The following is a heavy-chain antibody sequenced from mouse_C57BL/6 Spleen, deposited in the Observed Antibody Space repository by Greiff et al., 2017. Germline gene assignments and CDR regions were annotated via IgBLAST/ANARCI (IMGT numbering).Heavy chain of an antibody. CDR2: IYPGDGDT. J-gene: IGHJ2*01. CDR1: GYAFSSSW. CDR3: ARGGLTPFDY. Sequence: QVQLQQSGPELVKPGASVKISCKASGYAFSSSWMNWVKQRPGKGLEWIGRIYPGDGDTNYNGKFKGKATLTVDKSSSTAYMQLSSLASEDSAVYFLARGGLTPFDYWGQGTTLTVSS. V-gene: IGHV1-82*01. D-gene: IGHD3-1*01.